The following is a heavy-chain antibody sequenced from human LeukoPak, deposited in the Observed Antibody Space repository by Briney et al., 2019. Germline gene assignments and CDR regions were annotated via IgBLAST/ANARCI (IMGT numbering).Heavy chain of an antibody. J-gene: IGHJ4*02. CDR1: GGSISSSSYY. V-gene: IGHV4-39*01. D-gene: IGHD3-16*02. CDR3: ARAYYDYVWGSYRPLDY. CDR2: IYYSGST. Sequence: SETLSLTCTVSGGSISSSSYYWGWIRQPPGKGLEWIGSIYYSGSTYYNPSLKSRVTISVDTSKNQFSLKLSSVTAADTAVYYCARAYYDYVWGSYRPLDYWGQGTLVTVSS.